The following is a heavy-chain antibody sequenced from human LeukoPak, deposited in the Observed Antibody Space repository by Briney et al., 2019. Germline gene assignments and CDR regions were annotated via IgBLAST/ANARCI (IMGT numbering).Heavy chain of an antibody. V-gene: IGHV4-34*01. D-gene: IGHD1-7*01. Sequence: SETLSLTCAVYGGSFSNYYWSWILQPPGRGLEWIGEINDSGRTNYNPSLMSRVTVSVDTSKNQFSLRLTSVTATDMAVYYCARRWNYGRNYYIDVWGNGATVSVSS. J-gene: IGHJ6*03. CDR3: ARRWNYGRNYYIDV. CDR1: GGSFSNYY. CDR2: INDSGRT.